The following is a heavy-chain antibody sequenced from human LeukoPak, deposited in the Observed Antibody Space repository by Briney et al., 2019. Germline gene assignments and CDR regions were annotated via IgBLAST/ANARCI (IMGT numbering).Heavy chain of an antibody. D-gene: IGHD1/OR15-1a*01. V-gene: IGHV1-46*01. CDR3: GRGNINYYYFDY. CDR2: INPSGGST. Sequence: ASVKVSCKASGYTFTSYYMHWVRQAPGQGLEWMGIINPSGGSTSYAQKFQGRVTMTRDMSTGTVYMELSSLRSEDTAVYYCGRGNINYYYFDYWGQGTLVTVSS. CDR1: GYTFTSYY. J-gene: IGHJ4*02.